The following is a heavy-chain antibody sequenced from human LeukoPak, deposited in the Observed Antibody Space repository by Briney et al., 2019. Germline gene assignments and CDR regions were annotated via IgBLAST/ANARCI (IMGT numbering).Heavy chain of an antibody. D-gene: IGHD3-10*01. V-gene: IGHV4-39*07. CDR3: ARVGSYYYGSGKSYYYFDY. CDR1: GGSISSSSHY. J-gene: IGHJ4*02. CDR2: MYYRGST. Sequence: SETLSLTCTVSGGSISSSSHYWGWIRQPPGKGLEWIGSMYYRGSTYHNPSLKSRVTISVDTSKNQFSLKLSSVTAADTAVYYCARVGSYYYGSGKSYYYFDYWGQGTLVTVSS.